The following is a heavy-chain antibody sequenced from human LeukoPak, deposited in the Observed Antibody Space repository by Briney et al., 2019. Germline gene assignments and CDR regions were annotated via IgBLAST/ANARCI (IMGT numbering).Heavy chain of an antibody. D-gene: IGHD5-12*01. CDR3: ARGRDGYNDQFDY. V-gene: IGHV4-59*01. CDR2: IYYSGST. Sequence: SESLSLTCTVSGGSISSYYWSWIRQPPGKGLEWIGYIYYSGSTNYNPSLKSRVTISVDTSKNQFSLKLSSVTAADTAVYYCARGRDGYNDQFDYWGQGTLVTVSS. CDR1: GGSISSYY. J-gene: IGHJ4*02.